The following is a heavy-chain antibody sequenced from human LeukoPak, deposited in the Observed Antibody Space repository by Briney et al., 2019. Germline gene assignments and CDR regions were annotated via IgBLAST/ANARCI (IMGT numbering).Heavy chain of an antibody. D-gene: IGHD3-16*01. CDR2: IDWDDDN. V-gene: IGHV2-70*11. CDR1: GFTFSSYSM. CDR3: ARTTGDEIGGGHYFDY. Sequence: LRLSCAASGFTFSSYSMNWIRQPPGKALEWLARIDWDDDNYYSTSLKTRLTISKDTSKNQVVLTMANIDPVDTATYYCARTTGDEIGGGHYFDYWGQGTLVTVSS. J-gene: IGHJ4*02.